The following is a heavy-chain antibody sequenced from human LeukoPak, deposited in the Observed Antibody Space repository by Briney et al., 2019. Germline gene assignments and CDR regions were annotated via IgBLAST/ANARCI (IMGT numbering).Heavy chain of an antibody. D-gene: IGHD3-3*01. V-gene: IGHV3-23*01. CDR2: ISGSGGST. J-gene: IGHJ4*02. CDR1: GFTFSSYA. CDR3: AKDVLYYDFWSGPDYFDY. Sequence: GGSLRLSCAASGFTFSSYAMSWVRQAPGKGLEWVSAISGSGGSTYYADSVKGRFTISRDNSKNTLYLQMNSLRAVDTAVYYCAKDVLYYDFWSGPDYFDYWGQGTLVTVSS.